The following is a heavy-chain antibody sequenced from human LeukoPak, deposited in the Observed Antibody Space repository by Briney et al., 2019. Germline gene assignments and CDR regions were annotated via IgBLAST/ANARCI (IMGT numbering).Heavy chain of an antibody. J-gene: IGHJ6*03. CDR2: IYYSGST. D-gene: IGHD6-6*01. V-gene: IGHV4-31*03. CDR1: GGSISSGGYY. Sequence: SETLSLTCTVSGGSISSGGYYWSWIRQHPGKGLEWIGYIYYSGSTYYNPSLKSRVTISVDTSKNQFSLKLSSVTAADTAVYYCARDSSSSKAYYYYYYMDVWGKGTTVTVSS. CDR3: ARDSSSSKAYYYYYYMDV.